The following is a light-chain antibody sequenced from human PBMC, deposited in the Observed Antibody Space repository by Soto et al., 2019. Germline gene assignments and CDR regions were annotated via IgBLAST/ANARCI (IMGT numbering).Light chain of an antibody. V-gene: IGLV2-8*01. CDR1: SIDLGGFNN. J-gene: IGLJ2*01. CDR3: SSYAGSNNYVV. CDR2: EAS. Sequence: QSALTQPPPRPGPPGQSVPISCLGTSIDLGGFNNVSCYKRPPGKAPKLMIYEASKRPSGVPDRFSGSKSGNTASLTVSGLQAEDEADYYCSSYAGSNNYVVFGGGTKLTVL.